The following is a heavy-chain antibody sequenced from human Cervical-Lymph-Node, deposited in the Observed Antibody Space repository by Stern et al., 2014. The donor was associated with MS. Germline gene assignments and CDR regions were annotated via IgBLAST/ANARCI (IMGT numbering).Heavy chain of an antibody. CDR1: GYMFSNYW. D-gene: IGHD3-10*01. Sequence: EVHLVESGAEVKKPGESLKMSCKVSGYMFSNYWIAWVRQMPGKGLEWVGMIYPGDSDTRYSPAFEGQVTISADKSISTAYLQWSSLRASDTAMYFCARCGPAQSYYGMDVWGQGTTVTVSS. V-gene: IGHV5-51*03. CDR3: ARCGPAQSYYGMDV. J-gene: IGHJ6*02. CDR2: IYPGDSDT.